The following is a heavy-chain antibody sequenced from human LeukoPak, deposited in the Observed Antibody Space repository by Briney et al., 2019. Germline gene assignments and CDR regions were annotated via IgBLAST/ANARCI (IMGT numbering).Heavy chain of an antibody. D-gene: IGHD4-23*01. J-gene: IGHJ6*02. V-gene: IGHV3-9*01. CDR3: AKDTGGNGAYFYAMDV. CDR1: GFAFHNYT. CDR2: INWNSDTK. Sequence: GGSLRLSCVGSGFAFHNYTMHWVRRPPGKGLEWVSAINWNSDTKAYADSVKGRFTISRDRARNSLYLQMDSLRPEDTALYYCAKDTGGNGAYFYAMDVWGQGTSVTVSS.